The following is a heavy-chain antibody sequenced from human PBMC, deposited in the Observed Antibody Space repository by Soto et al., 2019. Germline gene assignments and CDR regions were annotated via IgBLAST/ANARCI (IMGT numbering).Heavy chain of an antibody. V-gene: IGHV4-4*02. CDR2: ICHSGST. D-gene: IGHD6-19*01. CDR1: GGLLSSSNW. CDR3: ARGMVQWLVINYYYYGMDV. Sequence: AQSPALTGAGPGGLLSSSNWGCGGRQATGEGLEWMGEICHSGSTNYNPSLKSRVTISVDKSKNQFSLKLSYVTAADTAVYYCARGMVQWLVINYYYYGMDVWCQRTTVT. J-gene: IGHJ6*02.